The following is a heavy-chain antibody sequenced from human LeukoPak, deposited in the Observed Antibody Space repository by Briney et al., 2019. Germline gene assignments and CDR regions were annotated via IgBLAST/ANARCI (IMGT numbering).Heavy chain of an antibody. CDR2: ISGSGGST. V-gene: IGHV3-23*01. J-gene: IGHJ4*02. CDR1: GFTFSSYG. D-gene: IGHD3-10*01. CDR3: APSTPGGMVRGVISLY. Sequence: PGTSLRLSCAASGFTFSSYGMSWVRQAPGKGLEWVSAISGSGGSTYYADSVKGRFTISRDNSKNTLYLQMNSLRAEDTAVYYCAPSTPGGMVRGVISLYWGQGTLVTVSS.